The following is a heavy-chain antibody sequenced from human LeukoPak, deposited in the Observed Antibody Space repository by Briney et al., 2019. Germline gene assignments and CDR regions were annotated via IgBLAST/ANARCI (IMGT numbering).Heavy chain of an antibody. CDR3: ARGRIVKSFGFDY. CDR1: GFTFSNYA. Sequence: GRSLRLSCAASGFTFSNYAMHWVRQTPGKGLEWVAAISYDGSIKYYVDSVKGRFTISRDNSKNTLYLEMISLRAEDTAVYFCARGRIVKSFGFDYWGQGSRVTVSS. V-gene: IGHV3-30*01. J-gene: IGHJ4*02. D-gene: IGHD2-15*01. CDR2: ISYDGSIK.